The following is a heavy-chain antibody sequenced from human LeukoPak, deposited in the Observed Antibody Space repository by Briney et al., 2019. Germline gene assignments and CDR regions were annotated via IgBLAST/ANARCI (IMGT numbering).Heavy chain of an antibody. CDR3: ARGRSSPRY. J-gene: IGHJ4*02. CDR2: INHSGST. Sequence: SETLSLTCAVYGGSFSGYYWSWIRQPPGKGLEWIGEINHSGSTYYNPSLKSRVTISVDTSKNQFSLKLSSVTAADTAVYYCARGRSSPRYWGQGTLVTVSS. CDR1: GGSFSGYY. V-gene: IGHV4-34*09. D-gene: IGHD6-13*01.